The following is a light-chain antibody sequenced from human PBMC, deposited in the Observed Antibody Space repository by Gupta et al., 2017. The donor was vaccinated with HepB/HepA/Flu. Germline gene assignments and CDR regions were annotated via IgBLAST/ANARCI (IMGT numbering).Light chain of an antibody. CDR3: QQYNQWWT. V-gene: IGKV3-15*01. CDR1: QSVSTN. Sequence: EIVMTQSPATLSLSPGERATLSCRASQSVSTNLAWYQQKPGQAPRLLIYAASTRATDIPARFSGSGSGTEFTLTVSSLQSEDFAVYYCQQYNQWWTFGQGTKVEI. J-gene: IGKJ1*01. CDR2: AAS.